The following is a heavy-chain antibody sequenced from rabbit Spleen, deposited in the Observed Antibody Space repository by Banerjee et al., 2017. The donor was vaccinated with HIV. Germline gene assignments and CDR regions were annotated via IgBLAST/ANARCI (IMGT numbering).Heavy chain of an antibody. CDR2: IYGGSGGRT. J-gene: IGHJ4*01. D-gene: IGHD1-1*01. CDR3: ARSYLSNNGAYNL. V-gene: IGHV1S45*01. CDR1: GFSLSSSHW. Sequence: QEQLEESGGDLVKPEGSLTLTCTVSGFSLSSSHWICWVRQAPGKGLEWIACIYGGSGGRTYYATWAKGRFTISKTSSTTVTLQMTSLTAADTATYFCARSYLSNNGAYNLWGPGPLVTVS.